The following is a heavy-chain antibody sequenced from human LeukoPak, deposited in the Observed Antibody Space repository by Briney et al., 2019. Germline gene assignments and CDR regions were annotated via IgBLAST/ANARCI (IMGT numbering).Heavy chain of an antibody. Sequence: SETLSLTCTVSGGSISSYYWSWIRQPPGKGLEWIGYIYTSGSTNYNPSLKSRVTISVDTSKNQFSLKLSSETAADTAVYYCARLGEPGKLFDCWGQGTLVTVSS. CDR2: IYTSGST. CDR3: ARLGEPGKLFDC. V-gene: IGHV4-4*09. D-gene: IGHD1-26*01. CDR1: GGSISSYY. J-gene: IGHJ4*02.